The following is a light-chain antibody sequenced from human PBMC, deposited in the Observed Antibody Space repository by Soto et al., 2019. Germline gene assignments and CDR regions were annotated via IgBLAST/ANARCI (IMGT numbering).Light chain of an antibody. J-gene: IGLJ2*01. Sequence: QSALTQPPSASGSPGQSVTISCTGTKSDIGVYDFVSWYQHHPGKAPRLIIYEVVQRPSGVPDRFSGSKSGTSATLGITGLQTGDEADYYCGTWDSSLSAVVFGGGTKLTVL. V-gene: IGLV2-8*01. CDR1: KSDIGVYDF. CDR2: EVV. CDR3: GTWDSSLSAVV.